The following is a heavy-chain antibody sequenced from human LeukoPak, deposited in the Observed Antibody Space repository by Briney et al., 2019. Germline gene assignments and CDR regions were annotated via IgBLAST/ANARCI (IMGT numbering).Heavy chain of an antibody. CDR3: AKDMDITMVRGSHAFDI. CDR2: ISSGGTYK. V-gene: IGHV3-21*04. D-gene: IGHD3-10*01. J-gene: IGHJ3*02. Sequence: GGSLRLSCAVSGFTFSDYTMNWVRQAPGKGLEWVSSISSGGTYKYYADSVKGRFTISRDNAQNSLYLQMNSLRAEDTALYYCAKDMDITMVRGSHAFDIWGQGTMVTVSS. CDR1: GFTFSDYT.